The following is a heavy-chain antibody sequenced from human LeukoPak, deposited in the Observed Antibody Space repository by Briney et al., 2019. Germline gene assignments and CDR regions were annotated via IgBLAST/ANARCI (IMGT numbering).Heavy chain of an antibody. D-gene: IGHD5-18*01. J-gene: IGHJ5*02. CDR2: INSDGSST. CDR3: ATGRGYSYGSRPGWFDP. V-gene: IGHV3-74*01. Sequence: GGSLRLSCAASGFTFSSYWMHWVRQAPGKGQVWVSRINSDGSSTSYADSVKGRFTISRDNAKNTLYLQMNSLRAEDTAVYYCATGRGYSYGSRPGWFDPWGQGTLVTVSS. CDR1: GFTFSSYW.